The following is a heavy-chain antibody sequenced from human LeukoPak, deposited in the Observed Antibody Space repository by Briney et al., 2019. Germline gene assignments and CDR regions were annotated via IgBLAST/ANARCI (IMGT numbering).Heavy chain of an antibody. CDR3: ARGRWGDYFDY. CDR1: GFTVSSNY. V-gene: IGHV3-53*01. J-gene: IGHJ4*02. CDR2: IYSGGST. D-gene: IGHD4-23*01. Sequence: GGSLRLSCAASGFTVSSNYMSWVRQAPGKGLEWVSVIYSGGSTYYADSVKGRFTISRDNSKNTLYLQMSSLRDEDTAVYYCARGRWGDYFDYWGQGTLVTVSS.